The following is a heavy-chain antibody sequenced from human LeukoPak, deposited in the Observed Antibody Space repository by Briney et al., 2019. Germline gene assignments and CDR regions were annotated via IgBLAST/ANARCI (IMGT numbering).Heavy chain of an antibody. CDR2: FYHSGSS. V-gene: IGHV4-59*08. J-gene: IGHJ5*02. CDR3: ARLPLRNWFDP. CDR1: GGSISAYY. Sequence: PSETLSLTCTVSGGSISAYYWNWIRQPPGKGLEWIGFFYHSGSSDYNPSLKSRLTISMDTSKNQFSLKLTSVTAADTAVYYCARLPLRNWFDPWGQGTLVTVSS.